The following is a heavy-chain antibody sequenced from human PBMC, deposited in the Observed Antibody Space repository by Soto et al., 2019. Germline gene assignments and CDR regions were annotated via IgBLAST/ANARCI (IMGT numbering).Heavy chain of an antibody. D-gene: IGHD2-15*01. Sequence: QVQLVQSGAEVKKPGSSVKVSCKASGGTFSSYAISWVRQAPGQGLEWMGGIIPIFGTANYAQKFQGRVTMTADETTSTAYMELSSLRSEDTAVYYCARSAGGVVVVAAALDYWGQGTLVTVSS. CDR1: GGTFSSYA. J-gene: IGHJ4*02. CDR2: IIPIFGTA. V-gene: IGHV1-69*01. CDR3: ARSAGGVVVVAAALDY.